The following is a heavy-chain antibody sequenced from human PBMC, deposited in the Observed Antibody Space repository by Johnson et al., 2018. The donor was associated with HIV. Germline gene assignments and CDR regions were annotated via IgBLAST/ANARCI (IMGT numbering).Heavy chain of an antibody. CDR3: AREGEMDYGAPRAAVDI. CDR2: INWNGGST. J-gene: IGHJ3*02. CDR1: GFTFDDYG. V-gene: IGHV3-20*04. D-gene: IGHD4-17*01. Sequence: MLLVESGGGVVRPGGSPRLSCAASGFTFDDYGMSWVRQAPGKGLEWVSGINWNGGSTGYADSVEGRFTIFRVNAKNSLYLQMNSMRAEDTGLYYCAREGEMDYGAPRAAVDIGGQGTMVTVSS.